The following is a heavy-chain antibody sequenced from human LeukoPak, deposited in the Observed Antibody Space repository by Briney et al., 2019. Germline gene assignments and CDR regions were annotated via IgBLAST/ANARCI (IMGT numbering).Heavy chain of an antibody. Sequence: SGGSLRLSCVASGFTFGKYWMSWVRRALGKGLEWVANIKLDGSEKNYVDSVKGRFTISRDNTKNSLYLQMNSLRAEDTAVFYCARDQYDTWSRRGNFDSWGQGTLVIVSS. D-gene: IGHD3-3*01. CDR3: ARDQYDTWSRRGNFDS. J-gene: IGHJ4*02. CDR1: GFTFGKYW. CDR2: IKLDGSEK. V-gene: IGHV3-7*03.